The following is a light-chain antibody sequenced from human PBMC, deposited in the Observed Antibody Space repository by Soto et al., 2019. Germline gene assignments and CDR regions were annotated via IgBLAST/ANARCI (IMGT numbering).Light chain of an antibody. CDR3: QSYASGRGGSYV. CDR2: GNS. J-gene: IGLJ1*01. CDR1: RSNIGAGYD. V-gene: IGLV1-40*01. Sequence: QSVLTQPPSVSGAPGQRVTISCTGSRSNIGAGYDVHWYQQLPGTAPKLLIYGNSNRPSGVPDRFSGSKSGTSASLAISGGQAGDEVDYYCQSYASGRGGSYVFGTGTELTVL.